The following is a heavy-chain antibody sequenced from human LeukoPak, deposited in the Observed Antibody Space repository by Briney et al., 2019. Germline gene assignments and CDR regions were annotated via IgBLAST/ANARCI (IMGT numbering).Heavy chain of an antibody. CDR3: ARDVTTGTWGDAFDI. CDR2: ISAYNGNT. J-gene: IGHJ3*02. CDR1: GYTFTSYG. D-gene: IGHD1-1*01. V-gene: IGHV1-18*01. Sequence: ASVKVSCKASGYTFTSYGISWVRQAPGQGLEWMGWISAYNGNTNYAQKLQGRVTMTTDTSTSTAYMELRSLRSDDTAVYYCARDVTTGTWGDAFDIWGQGTMVTVSS.